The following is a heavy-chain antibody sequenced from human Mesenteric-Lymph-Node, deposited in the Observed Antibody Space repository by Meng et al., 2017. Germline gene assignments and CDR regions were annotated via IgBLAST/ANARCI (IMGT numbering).Heavy chain of an antibody. V-gene: IGHV3-7*03. CDR2: IKQDGSEE. CDR1: GFTFSNYW. Sequence: GESLKISCAASGFTFSNYWMTWVRQAPGKGLEWVANIKQDGSEEYYVDSVKGRFTISRDNAKSSLYLQMNSLRVEDTAVYYCARAIIAAALGEAFDIWGQGTMVTVSS. J-gene: IGHJ3*02. D-gene: IGHD6-13*01. CDR3: ARAIIAAALGEAFDI.